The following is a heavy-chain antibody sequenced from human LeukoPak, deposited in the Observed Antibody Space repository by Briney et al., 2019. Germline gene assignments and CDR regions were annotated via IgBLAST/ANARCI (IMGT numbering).Heavy chain of an antibody. Sequence: PGGSLRLSCAASGFTFSSYWMHWVRQPPGKGLVWVSRINTDGSGKSYADSVKGRFTISRDNTKNTLYLQMNSLRAEDTAVYYCTRDLSYQRWLQKGFLDYWGQGTLVTVSS. CDR3: TRDLSYQRWLQKGFLDY. CDR1: GFTFSSYW. J-gene: IGHJ4*02. CDR2: INTDGSGK. V-gene: IGHV3-74*01. D-gene: IGHD5-24*01.